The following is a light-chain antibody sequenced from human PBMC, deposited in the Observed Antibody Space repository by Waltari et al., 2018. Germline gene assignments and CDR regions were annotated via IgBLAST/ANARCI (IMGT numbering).Light chain of an antibody. CDR1: NLDNKN. Sequence: SYVLTQPPSVSVDPGMTATITCGGDNLDNKNLHWYQQRPGQAPVLVISFHSLRPSGISARFSGSTSGNTATLSISGVEDVDEAAYYCQVWDTISNHWVFGGGTELTVL. V-gene: IGLV3-21*04. CDR3: QVWDTISNHWV. J-gene: IGLJ3*02. CDR2: FHS.